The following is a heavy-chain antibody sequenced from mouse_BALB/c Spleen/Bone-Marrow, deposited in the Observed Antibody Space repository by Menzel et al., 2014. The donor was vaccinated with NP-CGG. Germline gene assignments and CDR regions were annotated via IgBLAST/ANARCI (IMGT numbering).Heavy chain of an antibody. D-gene: IGHD2-13*01. CDR3: TREGDSPFAY. J-gene: IGHJ3*01. Sequence: VQLQQSGAELVKPGASVKLSCKASGYTFTSYYMYWVKQRPGQGLEWIGEINPSNGGTNFNEKFKSKATLTVDKSSSTAYMQLSSLTSEDSAVYYCTREGDSPFAYWGQGTLVTDSA. CDR1: GYTFTSYY. V-gene: IGHV1S81*02. CDR2: INPSNGGT.